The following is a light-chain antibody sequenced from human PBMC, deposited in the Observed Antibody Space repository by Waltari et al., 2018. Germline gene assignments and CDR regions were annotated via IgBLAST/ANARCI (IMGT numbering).Light chain of an antibody. V-gene: IGKV1-5*03. CDR2: KAS. CDR1: QSISSW. CDR3: QQYNSYSGET. J-gene: IGKJ1*01. Sequence: DIQMTQSPSTLSASVGDRVTIPCRASQSISSWLAWYQQKPGKAPKLLIYKASSLESGVPSRFSGSGSGTEFTLTISSLQPDDFATYYCQQYNSYSGETFGQGTKVEIK.